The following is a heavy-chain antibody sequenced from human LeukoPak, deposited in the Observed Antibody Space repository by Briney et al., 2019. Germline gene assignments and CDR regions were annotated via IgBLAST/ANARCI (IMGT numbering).Heavy chain of an antibody. Sequence: GSLRLSCAASGFTFSDYYMSWIRQPPGKGLEWIGYIYYSGSTNYNPSLKSRVTISVDTSKNQFSLKLSSVTAADTAVYYCARVGGTNYYYYGMDVWGQGTTVTVSS. V-gene: IGHV4-59*01. CDR2: IYYSGST. D-gene: IGHD1-26*01. CDR3: ARVGGTNYYYYGMDV. CDR1: GFTFSDYY. J-gene: IGHJ6*02.